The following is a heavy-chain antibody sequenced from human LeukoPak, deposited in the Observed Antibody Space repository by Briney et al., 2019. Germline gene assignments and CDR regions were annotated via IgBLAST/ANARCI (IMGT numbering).Heavy chain of an antibody. CDR1: GFTFSTHA. V-gene: IGHV3-23*01. D-gene: IGHD3-16*01. Sequence: PGGPLRLSCTASGFTFSTHAMTWVRQAPGKGLEWVSSIGTRSDDTYYADSVKGRFTFSRDNSKNTLYLQMDSLRAEDTAVYYCAKHDYGNFKAYDIWGQGTTVTVSS. CDR3: AKHDYGNFKAYDI. J-gene: IGHJ3*02. CDR2: IGTRSDDT.